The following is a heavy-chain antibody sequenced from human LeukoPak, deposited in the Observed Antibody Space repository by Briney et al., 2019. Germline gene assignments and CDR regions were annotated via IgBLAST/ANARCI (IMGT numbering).Heavy chain of an antibody. Sequence: GGSLRLSCAASGFTFDDYGMNWVRQAPGKGLEWVSGISDSGGSTFYADSVKGRFTISRDNSKNILYLQMNSLRADDTAVYYCAKVSESNYDILTGYYTPYYFDYWGQGTLVTVSS. J-gene: IGHJ4*02. CDR1: GFTFDDYG. CDR2: ISDSGGST. D-gene: IGHD3-9*01. V-gene: IGHV3-23*01. CDR3: AKVSESNYDILTGYYTPYYFDY.